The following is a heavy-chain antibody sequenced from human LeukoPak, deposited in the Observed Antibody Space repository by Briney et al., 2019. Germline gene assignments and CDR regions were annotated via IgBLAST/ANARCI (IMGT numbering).Heavy chain of an antibody. D-gene: IGHD6-19*01. CDR3: ARVPERYSSGWFFGWFDP. CDR2: IIPIFGTA. Sequence: ASVKVSCKASGGTFSSSAISWVRQAPGQGLEWMGGIIPIFGTANYAQKFQGRVTITAEKSTNTAYMELSSLRSEDTAVYYCARVPERYSSGWFFGWFDPWGQGTLVTVSS. CDR1: GGTFSSSA. V-gene: IGHV1-69*06. J-gene: IGHJ5*02.